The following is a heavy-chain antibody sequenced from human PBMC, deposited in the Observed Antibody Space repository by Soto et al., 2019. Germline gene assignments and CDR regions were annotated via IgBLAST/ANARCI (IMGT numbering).Heavy chain of an antibody. J-gene: IGHJ5*02. CDR1: GYTLTELS. Sequence: ASVKVSFKVSGYTLTELSMHWVRQAPGKGLEWMGGFDPEDGETIYAQKFQGRVTMTEDTSTSTAYMELRSLRSDDTAVYYCARDLNDYVWGSYCDSAYNWFDPWGQGTLVTVSS. D-gene: IGHD3-16*01. CDR2: FDPEDGET. CDR3: ARDLNDYVWGSYCDSAYNWFDP. V-gene: IGHV1-24*01.